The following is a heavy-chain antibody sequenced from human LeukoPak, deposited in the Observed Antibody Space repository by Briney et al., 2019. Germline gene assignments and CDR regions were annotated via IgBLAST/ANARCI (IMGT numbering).Heavy chain of an antibody. CDR2: ISGSGGST. D-gene: IGHD5-12*01. CDR3: AKDRATGSNPDYFDY. J-gene: IGHJ4*02. CDR1: GFTFSSYA. V-gene: IGHV3-23*01. Sequence: GGSLRLSCAASGFTFSSYAMSWARQAPGKGLEWVSAISGSGGSTYYADSVKGRFTISRDNSKNTLYLQMNSLRAEDTAVYYCAKDRATGSNPDYFDYWGQGTLVTVSS.